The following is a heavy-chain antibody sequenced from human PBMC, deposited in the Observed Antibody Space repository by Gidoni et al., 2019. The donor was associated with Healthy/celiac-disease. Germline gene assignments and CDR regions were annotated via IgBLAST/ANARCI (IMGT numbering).Heavy chain of an antibody. D-gene: IGHD4-4*01. V-gene: IGHV1-69*01. CDR3: ARGSLSRGGNFYSWFDP. J-gene: IGHJ5*02. CDR2: IIPIFGTA. CDR1: GGPFSSYA. Sequence: QVQLVQSGAEVKKPGSSVKVSCKASGGPFSSYAISWVRQAPGQGLEWLGGIIPIFGTANYAQKFQGRVTITADESTSTAYMELSSLRSEDTAVYYCARGSLSRGGNFYSWFDPWGQGTLVTVSS.